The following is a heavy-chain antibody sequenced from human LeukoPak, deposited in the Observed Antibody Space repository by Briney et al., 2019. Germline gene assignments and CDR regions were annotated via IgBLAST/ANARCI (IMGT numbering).Heavy chain of an antibody. CDR1: GYSFNSHW. CDR2: IYPGDSDT. D-gene: IGHD5-18*01. J-gene: IGHJ4*02. Sequence: GESLKISCKGSGYSFNSHWVAWVRQMPGKGLEWMGIIYPGDSDTRYGPSFQGQVTISADKSISTAYLQWSSLKDSDTAIYYCERRDSYGNYVDYWGQGTLVTVSS. CDR3: ERRDSYGNYVDY. V-gene: IGHV5-51*01.